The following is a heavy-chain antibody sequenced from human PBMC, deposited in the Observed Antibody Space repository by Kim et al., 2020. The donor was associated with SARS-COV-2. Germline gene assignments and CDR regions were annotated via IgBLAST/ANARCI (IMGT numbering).Heavy chain of an antibody. Sequence: GGSLRLSCAASGFTFSSSAMTWVCKAPGKGLECVSYITSGSTIYYADSVKGRFIISRDNAKNSLYLQMNSLRDEDTAVYYCAKGGSLDVWGQGTTVTVSS. J-gene: IGHJ6*02. V-gene: IGHV3-48*02. CDR3: AKGGSLDV. CDR2: ITSGSTI. CDR1: GFTFSSSA. D-gene: IGHD6-19*01.